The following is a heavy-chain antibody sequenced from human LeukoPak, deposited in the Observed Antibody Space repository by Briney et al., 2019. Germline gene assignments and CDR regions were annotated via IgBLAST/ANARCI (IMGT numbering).Heavy chain of an antibody. CDR3: ARERGSSGYYPFANWFDP. D-gene: IGHD3-22*01. Sequence: ASVKVSCRPSGYTFTSYDIKWVRQASGQGPEWLGWMNPNSGNTDYAQKFQGRVTVTRNASLSTAYMELSSLRYEDTAVYYCARERGSSGYYPFANWFDPWGQGTLVTVSS. V-gene: IGHV1-8*03. J-gene: IGHJ5*02. CDR2: MNPNSGNT. CDR1: GYTFTSYD.